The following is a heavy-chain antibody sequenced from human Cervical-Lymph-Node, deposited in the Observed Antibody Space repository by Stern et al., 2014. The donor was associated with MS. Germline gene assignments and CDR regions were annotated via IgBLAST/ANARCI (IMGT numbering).Heavy chain of an antibody. J-gene: IGHJ4*02. V-gene: IGHV1-69*15. D-gene: IGHD6-6*01. CDR3: DFSSHFDY. CDR2: IIPIFGTA. CDR1: GGTLNTYT. Sequence: QVQLVQSGTEVKKPGSSVKVSCKASGGTLNTYTITWVRQAPGQGLEWVGTIIPIFGTAKFAQKFQGRVTFTADDSTSTAYMELNSLKSEDAAVYCHDFSSHFDYWGQGTLVTVSS.